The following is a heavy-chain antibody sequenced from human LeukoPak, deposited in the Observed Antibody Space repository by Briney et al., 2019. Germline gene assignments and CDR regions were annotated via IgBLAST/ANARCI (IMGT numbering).Heavy chain of an antibody. D-gene: IGHD1-26*01. CDR3: AKGSTVGATDFDC. Sequence: SAISGSGGSTYYADSVKGRFTISRDNSKNTLYLQMNSLRAEDTAVYYCAKGSTVGATDFDCWGQGTLVTVSS. J-gene: IGHJ4*02. V-gene: IGHV3-23*01. CDR2: ISGSGGST.